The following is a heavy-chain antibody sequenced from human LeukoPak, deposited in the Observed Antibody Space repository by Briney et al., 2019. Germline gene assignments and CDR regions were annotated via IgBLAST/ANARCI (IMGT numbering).Heavy chain of an antibody. CDR2: ISSSGNTI. Sequence: PGGSLRLSCAASGFTFSSYEMNWVRQAPGKGLQWVSYISSSGNTIYYADSVKGRFTISRDNAKNSVYLQMNSLRADDTAVYYCARAQYYLDSWGQGILVTVSS. J-gene: IGHJ4*02. CDR3: ARAQYYLDS. V-gene: IGHV3-48*03. CDR1: GFTFSSYE.